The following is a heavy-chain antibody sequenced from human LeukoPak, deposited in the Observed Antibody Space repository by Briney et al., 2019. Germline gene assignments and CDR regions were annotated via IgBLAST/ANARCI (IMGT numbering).Heavy chain of an antibody. Sequence: SETLSLTCTVSGDSISSYYWSWIRQPAGKGLEWIGRIHPSGSTNYNPSLKSRVTLSVDTSKNQFSLKLSSVTAADTAVYFCARVTLFRGAQIDSWGQGTLVTVSS. CDR1: GDSISSYY. CDR3: ARVTLFRGAQIDS. D-gene: IGHD3-10*01. V-gene: IGHV4-4*07. J-gene: IGHJ4*02. CDR2: IHPSGST.